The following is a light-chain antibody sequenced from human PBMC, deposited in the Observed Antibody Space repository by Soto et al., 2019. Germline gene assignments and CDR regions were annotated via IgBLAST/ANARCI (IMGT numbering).Light chain of an antibody. V-gene: IGKV3-20*01. Sequence: EIVLTQSPGSLSLSAGERATLSCRASQSVDSSFFGWYQKKPGPAPRLLIYGATNRAPGTPDRFSGGGSGKYFTLTSTGLEQEDFAVYYCQQYVSSVTFGQGTKVEIK. CDR3: QQYVSSVT. CDR2: GAT. J-gene: IGKJ1*01. CDR1: QSVDSSF.